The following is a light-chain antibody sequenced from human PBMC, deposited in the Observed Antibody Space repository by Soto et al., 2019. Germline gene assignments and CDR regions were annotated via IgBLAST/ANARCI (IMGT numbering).Light chain of an antibody. CDR3: QQYDNLPLT. Sequence: DIQMTQSPSSLSASVGDRVTITCQASQDINNYLNWYQQKSGKAPKLLIYDASDLETGVPSRFSGSGSGTDFTFTISSLQPGDIATYYCQQYDNLPLTFGGGTKVDI. CDR2: DAS. CDR1: QDINNY. J-gene: IGKJ4*01. V-gene: IGKV1-33*01.